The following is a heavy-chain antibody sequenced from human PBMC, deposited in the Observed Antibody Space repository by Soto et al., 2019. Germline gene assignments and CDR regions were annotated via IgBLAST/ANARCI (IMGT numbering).Heavy chain of an antibody. V-gene: IGHV4-39*01. CDR2: IYYRRST. J-gene: IGHJ4*03. Sequence: PSETLSLTSTVTGDSISSRSYHWGWFCQPPGKGLEWIWRIYYRRSTYNNPSLRSRFSLSMDSSTHQFSLKLKSVTAADTALYVCARQRTSVVNQGYFDVWGPGSLVTFTS. D-gene: IGHD2-21*01. CDR1: GDSISSRSYH. CDR3: ARQRTSVVNQGYFDV.